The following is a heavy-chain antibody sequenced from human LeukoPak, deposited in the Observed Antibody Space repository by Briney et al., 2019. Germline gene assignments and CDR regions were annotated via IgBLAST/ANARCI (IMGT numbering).Heavy chain of an antibody. CDR2: ISYDGSNK. D-gene: IGHD6-13*01. J-gene: IGHJ3*02. Sequence: PGGSLRLSCAASGFTFSSYAMHWVRQAPGKGLEWVAVISYDGSNKYYADSVKGRFTISRDNSKNTLYLQMNSLRAEDTAVYYCANRGYSSRDAFDIWGQGTMVTVSS. CDR1: GFTFSSYA. CDR3: ANRGYSSRDAFDI. V-gene: IGHV3-30*04.